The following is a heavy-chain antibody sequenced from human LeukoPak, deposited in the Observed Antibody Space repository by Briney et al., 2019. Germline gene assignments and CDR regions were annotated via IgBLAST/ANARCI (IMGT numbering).Heavy chain of an antibody. CDR1: GFTFSSYS. Sequence: GGSLRLSCAASGFTFSSYSMNWVRQAPGKGLEWVSSISSSSSYIYYADSVKGRFTISRDNAKNSLYLQMNSLRAEDTAVYYCAREAGTMVRGVIWPVSDDAFDIWGQGTMVTVSS. CDR3: AREAGTMVRGVIWPVSDDAFDI. D-gene: IGHD3-10*01. J-gene: IGHJ3*02. V-gene: IGHV3-21*01. CDR2: ISSSSSYI.